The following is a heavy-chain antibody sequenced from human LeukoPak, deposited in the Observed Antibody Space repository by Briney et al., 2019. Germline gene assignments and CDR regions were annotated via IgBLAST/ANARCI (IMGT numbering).Heavy chain of an antibody. CDR3: ARNRAGGYSYGSYYFDY. CDR2: IYYSGST. D-gene: IGHD5-18*01. Sequence: LETLSLTCTVSGGSISSYYWSWIRQPPGKGLEWIGYIYYSGSTNYNPSLKSRVTISVDTSKNQFSLKLSSVTAADTAVYYCARNRAGGYSYGSYYFDYWGQGTLVTVSS. V-gene: IGHV4-59*08. CDR1: GGSISSYY. J-gene: IGHJ4*02.